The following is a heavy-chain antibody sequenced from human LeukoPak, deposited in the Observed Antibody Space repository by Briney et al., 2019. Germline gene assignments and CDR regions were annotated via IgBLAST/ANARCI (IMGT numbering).Heavy chain of an antibody. CDR3: ARALTYYSGSGSYYIDY. CDR2: INSDGSST. D-gene: IGHD3-10*01. CDR1: GFTFSNYW. V-gene: IGHV3-74*01. J-gene: IGHJ4*02. Sequence: GGSLRLSCAASGFTFSNYWMNWVRQAPGKGLVWVSRINSDGSSTSYADSVKGRFTISRDNAKNTLYLQMNSLRAEDTAVYYCARALTYYSGSGSYYIDYWGQGTLVTVSS.